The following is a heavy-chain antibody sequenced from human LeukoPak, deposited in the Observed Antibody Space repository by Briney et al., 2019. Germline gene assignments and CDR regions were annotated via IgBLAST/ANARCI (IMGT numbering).Heavy chain of an antibody. Sequence: ASVRVSCRTSGYTFTSYDINWIRQAPGQGLEWVGWMNPNTGNTGSARKFQGRVTFTWDTSITTAYMEVISLRSEDTAVYYCARTIASTDPYNWSDPWGQGTLVTVSS. V-gene: IGHV1-8*03. CDR2: MNPNTGNT. J-gene: IGHJ5*02. CDR1: GYTFTSYD. D-gene: IGHD1-1*01. CDR3: ARTIASTDPYNWSDP.